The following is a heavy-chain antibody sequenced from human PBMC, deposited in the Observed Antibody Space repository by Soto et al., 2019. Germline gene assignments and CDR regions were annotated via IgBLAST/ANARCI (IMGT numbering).Heavy chain of an antibody. D-gene: IGHD6-13*01. V-gene: IGHV4-30-4*01. Sequence: SETLSLTCTVSGGSISSGDYYWSWIRQPPGKGLEWIGYIYYSGSTYYNPSLKSRVTISVDTSKNQFSLKLNSVTAADTAVYYCARGHTSSCYSFDYCGQGPLVT. CDR2: IYYSGST. J-gene: IGHJ4*02. CDR3: ARGHTSSCYSFDY. CDR1: GGSISSGDYY.